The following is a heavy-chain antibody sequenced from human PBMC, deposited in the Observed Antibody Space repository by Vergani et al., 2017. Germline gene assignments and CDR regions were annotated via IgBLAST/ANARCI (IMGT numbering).Heavy chain of an antibody. CDR1: GFSLSTSGMC. J-gene: IGHJ4*02. CDR2: IDWDDDK. Sequence: QVTLRESGPALVKPTQTLTLTCTFSGFSLSTSGMCVSWLRQPPGKALEWLARIDWDDDKYYSTSLKTRLTISKDTSKNQVVLTMTNMDPVDTATYYCARIGGGYSYGYDDYWGQGTLVTVSS. D-gene: IGHD5-18*01. V-gene: IGHV2-70*15. CDR3: ARIGGGYSYGYDDY.